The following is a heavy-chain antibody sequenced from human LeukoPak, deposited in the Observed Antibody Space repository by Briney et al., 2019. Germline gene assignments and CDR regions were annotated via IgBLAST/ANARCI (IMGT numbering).Heavy chain of an antibody. Sequence: PGGSLRLSCAASGFTVSSNYMSWVRQAPGKGLEWVSSISSSSSYIYYADSVKGRFTISRDNAKNSLYLQMNSLRAEDTAVYYCARLSKGPDAFDIWGQGTMVTVSS. CDR1: GFTVSSNY. CDR3: ARLSKGPDAFDI. V-gene: IGHV3-21*01. J-gene: IGHJ3*02. D-gene: IGHD3-16*02. CDR2: ISSSSSYI.